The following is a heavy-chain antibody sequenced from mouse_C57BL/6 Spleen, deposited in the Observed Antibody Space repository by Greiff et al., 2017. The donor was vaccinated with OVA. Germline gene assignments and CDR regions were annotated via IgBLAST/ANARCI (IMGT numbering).Heavy chain of an antibody. J-gene: IGHJ2*01. CDR3: ARWLLRGGFDY. CDR2: IYPGSGNT. D-gene: IGHD2-3*01. V-gene: IGHV1-76*01. Sequence: QVTLKESGAELVRPGASVKLSCKASGYTFTDYYINWVKQRPGQGLEWIARIYPGSGNTYYNEKFKGKATLTAEKSSSTAYMQLSSLTSEDSAVYFCARWLLRGGFDYWGQGTTLTVSS. CDR1: GYTFTDYY.